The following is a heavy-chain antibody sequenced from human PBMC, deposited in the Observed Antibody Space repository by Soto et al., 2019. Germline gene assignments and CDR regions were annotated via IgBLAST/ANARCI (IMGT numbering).Heavy chain of an antibody. J-gene: IGHJ4*02. V-gene: IGHV3-11*01. CDR1: GYTFSDYY. Sequence: QVQLVESGGDLVKPGGSLRLSCAASGYTFSDYYLSWIRQAPGKGLEWISYIDTSSTKIYYADSVRGRFTISRDNGKNSLFLEMNNLRVEDTAVYFCASHYDLWTGYLSPVDYWGRGTLVPVSS. CDR2: IDTSSTKI. CDR3: ASHYDLWTGYLSPVDY. D-gene: IGHD3-3*01.